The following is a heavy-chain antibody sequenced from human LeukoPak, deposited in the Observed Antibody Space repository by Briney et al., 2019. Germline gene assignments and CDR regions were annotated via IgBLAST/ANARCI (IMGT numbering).Heavy chain of an antibody. CDR1: GFTFDDYA. CDR3: AKDSRRAQWLALDS. J-gene: IGHJ4*02. Sequence: GRSLRLSCAASGFTFDDYAMHWVRQAPGKGLEWVSGISWNSGSIGYAGSVKGRFTMSRDNAKNSLYLQMNSLRPEDTALYYRAKDSRRAQWLALDSWGQGTLVTVSS. D-gene: IGHD6-19*01. CDR2: ISWNSGSI. V-gene: IGHV3-9*01.